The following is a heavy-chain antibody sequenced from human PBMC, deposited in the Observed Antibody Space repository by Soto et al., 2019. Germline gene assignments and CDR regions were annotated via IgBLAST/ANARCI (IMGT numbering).Heavy chain of an antibody. CDR1: GGTFSSYA. D-gene: IGHD2-2*01. CDR2: IIPIFGTA. J-gene: IGHJ6*02. CDR3: ARDRDIVVVPAANHYYYYYGMDV. Sequence: SVKVSCKASGGTFSSYAISWVRQAPGQGLEWMGGIIPIFGTANYAQKFQGRVTITADESTSTAYMELSSLRSEDTAVYYCARDRDIVVVPAANHYYYYYGMDVWGQGTTVTVSS. V-gene: IGHV1-69*13.